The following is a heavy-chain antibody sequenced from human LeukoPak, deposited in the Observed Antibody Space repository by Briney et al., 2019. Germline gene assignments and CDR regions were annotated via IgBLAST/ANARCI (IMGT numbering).Heavy chain of an antibody. Sequence: GESLQISCQGSGYSFTSYWIGWVRQMPGKGLEWMGIIYPGDSDTRYSPSFQGQVTISADKSISTAYLQWSSLKASDTAMYYCARRENYDSSGYYYYWGQGTLVTVSS. V-gene: IGHV5-51*01. J-gene: IGHJ4*02. CDR2: IYPGDSDT. CDR1: GYSFTSYW. D-gene: IGHD3-22*01. CDR3: ARRENYDSSGYYYY.